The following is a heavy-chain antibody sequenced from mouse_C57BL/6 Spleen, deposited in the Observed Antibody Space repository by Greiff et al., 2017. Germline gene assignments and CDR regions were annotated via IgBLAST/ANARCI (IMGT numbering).Heavy chain of an antibody. CDR1: GFTFSSYG. J-gene: IGHJ4*01. Sequence: VQLQQSGGDLVKPGGSLQLSCAASGFTFSSYGMSWVRQTPDKRLEWVATISSGGSYTYYPDSVKGRFTISRDNAKNTLYLQMSSLKSEDTAMYYCASHGGDYWGQGTSVTVSS. V-gene: IGHV5-6*01. CDR3: ASHGGDY. CDR2: ISSGGSYT.